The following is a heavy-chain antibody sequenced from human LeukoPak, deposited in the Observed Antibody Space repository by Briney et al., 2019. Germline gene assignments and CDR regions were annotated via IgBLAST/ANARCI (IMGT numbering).Heavy chain of an antibody. J-gene: IGHJ3*02. CDR3: ARVSAYYDFWSDDAFDI. CDR2: IYHSGST. Sequence: SETLSLTCTVSGYSISSGYYWGWIRQPPGKGLEWIGSIYHSGSTYYNPPLKSRVTISVDTSKNQFSLKLSSVTAADTAVYYCARVSAYYDFWSDDAFDIWGQGTMVTVSS. V-gene: IGHV4-38-2*02. CDR1: GYSISSGYY. D-gene: IGHD3-3*01.